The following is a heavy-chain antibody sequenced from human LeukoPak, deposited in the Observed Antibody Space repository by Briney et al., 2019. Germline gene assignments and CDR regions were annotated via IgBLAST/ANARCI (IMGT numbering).Heavy chain of an antibody. CDR1: GGSFSGYY. CDR2: INHSGST. V-gene: IGHV4-34*01. D-gene: IGHD5-24*01. J-gene: IGHJ4*02. Sequence: SETLSLTCAVYGGSFSGYYWSWIRQPPGKGLERIGEINHSGSTPYNPSLKSRVNISVDTSNNQFSLKLSSVTAADTAVYYCARGRGRDGYRPDPIFLDYWGQGTLVTVSS. CDR3: ARGRGRDGYRPDPIFLDY.